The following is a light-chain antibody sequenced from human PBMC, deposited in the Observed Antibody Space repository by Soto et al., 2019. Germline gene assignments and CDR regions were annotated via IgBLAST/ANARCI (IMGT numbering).Light chain of an antibody. CDR1: QGISNY. CDR2: AAS. J-gene: IGKJ1*01. CDR3: QKYNNAPRT. V-gene: IGKV1-27*01. Sequence: DTQRTQSPSSLSASVGDTVTITCRASQGISNYLAWYQQKPGQVPNLLIYAASTLQSGVPSRFSGSGSGTDFTLTISSLRPEDVATYYCQKYNNAPRTFGQGTKVEI.